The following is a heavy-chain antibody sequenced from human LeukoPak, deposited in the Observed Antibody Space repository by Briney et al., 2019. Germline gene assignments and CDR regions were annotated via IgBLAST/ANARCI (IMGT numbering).Heavy chain of an antibody. CDR3: ARGSAIDY. V-gene: IGHV3-48*01. CDR2: ISSSSSTI. CDR1: GFTFSSYS. J-gene: IGHJ4*02. Sequence: GGSLRFSCAASGFTFSSYSMNWVRQAPGKGLEWVSYISSSSSTIYYADSVKGRFIISRDNAKNSLYLQMNSLRAEDTAVYYCARGSAIDYWGQGTLVTVSS.